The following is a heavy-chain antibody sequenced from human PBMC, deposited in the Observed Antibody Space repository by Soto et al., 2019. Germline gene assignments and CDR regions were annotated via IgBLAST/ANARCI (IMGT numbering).Heavy chain of an antibody. D-gene: IGHD5-18*01. CDR2: IIPIFGTA. J-gene: IGHJ6*02. Sequence: QVQLVQSGAEVKKPGSSVKVSCKASGGTFSSYAISWVRQAPGQGLEWMGGIIPIFGTANYAQKFQGRVTITADESTCTAYMELSSLSSEDTAVYYCARSVEDTAMVSYFYYYYGMDVWGQGTTVTVSS. CDR3: ARSVEDTAMVSYFYYYYGMDV. CDR1: GGTFSSYA. V-gene: IGHV1-69*01.